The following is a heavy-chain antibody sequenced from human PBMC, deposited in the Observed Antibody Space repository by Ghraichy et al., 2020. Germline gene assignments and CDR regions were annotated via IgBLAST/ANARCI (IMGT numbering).Heavy chain of an antibody. D-gene: IGHD2-15*01. CDR1: GFTFSSYA. V-gene: IGHV3-23*01. Sequence: GGSLRLSCAASGFTFSSYAMSWVRQAPGKGLEWVSAISGSGGSTYYADSVKGRFTISRDNSKNTLYLQMNSLRAEDTAVYYCAKRMVVVVAATHYYYYMDVWGKGTTVTVSS. J-gene: IGHJ6*03. CDR3: AKRMVVVVAATHYYYYMDV. CDR2: ISGSGGST.